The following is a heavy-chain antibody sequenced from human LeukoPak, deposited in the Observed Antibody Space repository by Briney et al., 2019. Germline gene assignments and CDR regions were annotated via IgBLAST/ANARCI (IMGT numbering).Heavy chain of an antibody. J-gene: IGHJ3*02. CDR1: GFTFDDYD. CDR2: INWNGGSA. D-gene: IGHD6-19*01. Sequence: GGSLRLSCAASGFTFDDYDMSWVRQAPGKGLEWVSGINWNGGSAGYADSVKGRFTISRDNARNSLYLQMNSLRAEDTALYYCARIAMAGIGDGFDIWGQGTMVTVSS. V-gene: IGHV3-20*04. CDR3: ARIAMAGIGDGFDI.